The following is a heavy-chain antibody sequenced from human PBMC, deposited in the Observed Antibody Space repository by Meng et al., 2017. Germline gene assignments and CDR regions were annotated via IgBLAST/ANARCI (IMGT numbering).Heavy chain of an antibody. J-gene: IGHJ2*01. V-gene: IGHV4-31*01. Sequence: HLTESGPGLVKPSQTLSLTCTVSGGSISSGGYYWSWIRQHPGKGLEWIGYIYYSGSTYYNPSLKSLVTISVDTSKNQFSLKLSSVTAADTAVYYCARVHYYDSSGYNNWYFDLWGRSTLVTVSS. CDR2: IYYSGST. CDR3: ARVHYYDSSGYNNWYFDL. CDR1: GGSISSGGYY. D-gene: IGHD3-22*01.